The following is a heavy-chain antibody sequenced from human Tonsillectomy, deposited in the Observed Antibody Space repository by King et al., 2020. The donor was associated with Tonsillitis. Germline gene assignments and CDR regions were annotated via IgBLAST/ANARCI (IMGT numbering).Heavy chain of an antibody. CDR2: INHSGST. D-gene: IGHD3-10*01. V-gene: IGHV4-34*01. CDR3: ARGGLWFGESTLDY. CDR1: GGSFSGYY. J-gene: IGHJ4*02. Sequence: VQLQQWGAGLLKPSETLSLTCSVYGGSFSGYYWSWIRQPPGKGLEWIGEINHSGSTNYNPSLKSRVTISVDTSKNQFSLKPSSVTAADTAVYYCARGGLWFGESTLDYWGQGTLVTVSS.